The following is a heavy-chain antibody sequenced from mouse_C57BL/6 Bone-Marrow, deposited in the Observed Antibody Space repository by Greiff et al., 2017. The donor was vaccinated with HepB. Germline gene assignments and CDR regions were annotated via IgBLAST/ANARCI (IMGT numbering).Heavy chain of an antibody. J-gene: IGHJ2*01. CDR3: ARGIYYDFLYFDY. CDR2: IDPNSGGT. D-gene: IGHD2-4*01. V-gene: IGHV1-72*01. Sequence: QVQLQQPGAELVKPGASVKLSCKASGYTFTSYWMHWVKQRPGRGLEWIGRIDPNSGGTKYNEKFKSKATLTVDKPSSTAYMQLSSLTSEDDAVYYCARGIYYDFLYFDYWGQGTTLTVSS. CDR1: GYTFTSYW.